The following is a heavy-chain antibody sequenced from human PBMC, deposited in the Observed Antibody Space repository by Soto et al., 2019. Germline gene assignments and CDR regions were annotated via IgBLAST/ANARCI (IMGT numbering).Heavy chain of an antibody. CDR3: AHKDIGYYDILTGYYYGYYFDY. D-gene: IGHD3-9*01. Sequence: GPTLVNLTQTLTLTCTFSGFSLSTSEVGVGWIRQPPGKALEWLALIYWDDDKRYSPSLKSRLTITKDTSKNQVGLTMTNMDPVDTATYYCAHKDIGYYDILTGYYYGYYFDYWGQGTLVTVSS. CDR2: IYWDDDK. J-gene: IGHJ4*02. CDR1: GFSLSTSEVG. V-gene: IGHV2-5*02.